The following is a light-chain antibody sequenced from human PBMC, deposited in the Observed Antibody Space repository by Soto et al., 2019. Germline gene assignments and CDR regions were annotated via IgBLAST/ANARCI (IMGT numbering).Light chain of an antibody. J-gene: IGLJ2*01. Sequence: QSALTQPASVSGSPGQSITISCTGTNSDIGGYNYVSWYQQHPGKAPKLMMYDVNNRPSGVSIRFSGSKSGNTASLTISGLQTEDEADYYCGSYTRSRTLVFGGGTKVTVL. V-gene: IGLV2-14*03. CDR3: GSYTRSRTLV. CDR1: NSDIGGYNY. CDR2: DVN.